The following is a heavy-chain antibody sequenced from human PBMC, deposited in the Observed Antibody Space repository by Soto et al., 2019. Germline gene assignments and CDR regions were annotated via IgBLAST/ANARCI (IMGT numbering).Heavy chain of an antibody. CDR2: LGAADDP. J-gene: IGHJ6*02. D-gene: IGHD3-10*01. CDR1: GFSFSDYD. CDR3: AKGTGSGVYYYYGLDV. V-gene: IGHV3-13*05. Sequence: GGSLGLSCAGSGFSFSDYDFRWVRQVPGKGLEWVAALGAADDPYYLSSVKGRFHVSRDNAQKSLYLQMNNLRVGDTAVYYCAKGTGSGVYYYYGLDVWGQGTTVTVSS.